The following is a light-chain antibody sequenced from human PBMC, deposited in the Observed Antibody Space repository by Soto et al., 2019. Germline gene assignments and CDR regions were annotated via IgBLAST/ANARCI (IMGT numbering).Light chain of an antibody. CDR3: QQYNNWPPWT. CDR2: GAS. CDR1: QSVSSN. V-gene: IGKV3-15*01. J-gene: IGKJ1*01. Sequence: EIVMTQFPATLSVSPGERATLSCRASQSVSSNLAWYQQKPGQAPRLLIYGASTRATGIPARFSGSGSGTEFTLTISSLQSEDVAVYYCQQYNNWPPWTFGQGTKV.